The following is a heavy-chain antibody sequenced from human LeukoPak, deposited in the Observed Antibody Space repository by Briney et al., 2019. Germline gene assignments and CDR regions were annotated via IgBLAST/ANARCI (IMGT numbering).Heavy chain of an antibody. V-gene: IGHV3-74*01. Sequence: PGGSLRLSCAASGFTFSSYWMHWVRQAPGKGLVWLSRINRDGSSTSYADSVKGRFTISRDNAKNTLYLQMNTLSAEDTAVYYCARSWKYSYGYFDSWGQGTLVTVSS. J-gene: IGHJ4*02. CDR3: ARSWKYSYGYFDS. CDR1: GFTFSSYW. D-gene: IGHD5-18*01. CDR2: INRDGSST.